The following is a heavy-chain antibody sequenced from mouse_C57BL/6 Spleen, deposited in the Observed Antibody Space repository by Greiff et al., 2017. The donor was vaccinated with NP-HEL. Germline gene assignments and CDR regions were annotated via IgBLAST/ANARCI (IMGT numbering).Heavy chain of an antibody. J-gene: IGHJ2*01. V-gene: IGHV1-69*01. CDR2: IDPSDSYT. CDR1: GYTFTSYW. Sequence: QVQLQQPGAELVMPGASVKLSCKASGYTFTSYWMHWVKQRPGQGLEWIGEIDPSDSYTNYNQKFKGKSTLTVDKSSSTAYLQLSSLTSEDSAVYYWARERSFDCWGQGTTLTVSS. CDR3: ARERSFDC.